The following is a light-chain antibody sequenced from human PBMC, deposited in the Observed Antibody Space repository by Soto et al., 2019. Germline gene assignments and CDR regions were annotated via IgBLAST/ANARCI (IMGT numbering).Light chain of an antibody. J-gene: IGKJ2*01. CDR2: DAS. Sequence: EIVMTQSPATLSVSPGERATLSCRASQSVSSNLAWYQQKPGQAPRLLIYDASNRATGIPPRFSGSGSGTDFTLTISSLEPEDFAVYYCQQRSYWPPYTFGQGTKLEIK. CDR3: QQRSYWPPYT. CDR1: QSVSSN. V-gene: IGKV3-11*01.